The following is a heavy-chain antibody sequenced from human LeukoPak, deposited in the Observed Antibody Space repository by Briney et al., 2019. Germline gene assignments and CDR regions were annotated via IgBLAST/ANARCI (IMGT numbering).Heavy chain of an antibody. CDR1: GFTFSSYW. CDR3: AREVQCSSSSCIYYYGMDV. V-gene: IGHV3-74*01. J-gene: IGHJ6*02. CDR2: INSDGSIT. Sequence: GGSLRLSCAASGFTFSSYWMHWVRQAPGKGLVWVSRINSDGSITTYADSVKGRFTISRDNAKNTLYLQMKSLRAEDTAVYYCAREVQCSSSSCIYYYGMDVWGQGTTVTVSS. D-gene: IGHD2-2*01.